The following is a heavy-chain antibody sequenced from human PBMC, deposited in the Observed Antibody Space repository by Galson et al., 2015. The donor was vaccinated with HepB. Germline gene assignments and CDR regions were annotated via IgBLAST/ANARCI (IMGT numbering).Heavy chain of an antibody. J-gene: IGHJ3*02. D-gene: IGHD3-22*01. V-gene: IGHV3-23*01. CDR2: ISGSGGST. Sequence: SLRLPCAASGFTFSSYAMSWGRQAPGKGLEWVSAISGSGGSTYYADSVKGRFTISRDNSKNTLYLQMNILRAEDTAVYYCAKAAITMIVVTTAFDIWGHGTMVTVSS. CDR1: GFTFSSYA. CDR3: AKAAITMIVVTTAFDI.